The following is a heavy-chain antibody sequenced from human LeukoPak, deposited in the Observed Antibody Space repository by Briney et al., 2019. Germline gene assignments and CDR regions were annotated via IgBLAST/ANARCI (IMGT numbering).Heavy chain of an antibody. J-gene: IGHJ4*02. CDR1: EFTFDDYG. V-gene: IGHV3-20*04. CDR2: INWNGGST. Sequence: GGSLRPSCAASEFTFDDYGMSWVPQAPGKGLEWVSGINWNGGSTGYADSVKGRFTISRDNAKNSLFLQMNSLRADDTALYYCARDEGSSGGWGQGTLVTVSS. CDR3: ARDEGSSGG. D-gene: IGHD6-6*01.